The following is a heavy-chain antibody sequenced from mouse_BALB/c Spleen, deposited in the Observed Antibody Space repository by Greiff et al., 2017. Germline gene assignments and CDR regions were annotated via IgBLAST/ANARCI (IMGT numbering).Heavy chain of an antibody. J-gene: IGHJ2*01. D-gene: IGHD2-14*01. V-gene: IGHV3-6*02. CDR2: ISYDGSN. CDR3: ARAYYRYDEEYYFDY. Sequence: EVQLVESGPGLVKPSQSLSLTCSVTGYSITSGYYWNWIRQFPGNKLEWMGYISYDGSNNYNPSLKNRISITRDTSKNQFFLKLNSVTTEDTATYYCARAYYRYDEEYYFDYWGQGTTLTVSS. CDR1: GYSITSGYY.